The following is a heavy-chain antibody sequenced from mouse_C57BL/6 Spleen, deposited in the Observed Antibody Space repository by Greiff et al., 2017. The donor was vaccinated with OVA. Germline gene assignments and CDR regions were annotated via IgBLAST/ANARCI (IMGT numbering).Heavy chain of an antibody. D-gene: IGHD1-1*02. CDR1: GFTFSSYA. J-gene: IGHJ1*03. CDR3: TRDPGYGPWYFDV. CDR2: ISSGGDYI. Sequence: EVQVVESGGGLVKPGGSLKLSCAASGFTFSSYAMSWVRQTPEKRLEWVAYISSGGDYIYYADTVKGRFTISRDNARNTLYLQMSSLKSEDTAMYYCTRDPGYGPWYFDVWGTGTTVTVSS. V-gene: IGHV5-9-1*02.